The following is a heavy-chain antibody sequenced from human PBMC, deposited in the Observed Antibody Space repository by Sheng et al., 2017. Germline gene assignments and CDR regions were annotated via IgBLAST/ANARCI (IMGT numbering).Heavy chain of an antibody. CDR2: INGDGTST. CDR1: GFSFSSFW. D-gene: IGHD5-12*01. V-gene: IGHV3-74*03. Sequence: EVQLVQSGGVLVQPGGSLRLSCAASGFSFSSFWMHWVRQTPGKGLVWVARINGDGTSTMYADSVKGRFTISRDNAQNTMYLQMNDLSAEDTAVYYCARGVSMATITPLGCWGQGTLVTVFS. CDR3: ARGVSMATITPLGC. J-gene: IGHJ4*02.